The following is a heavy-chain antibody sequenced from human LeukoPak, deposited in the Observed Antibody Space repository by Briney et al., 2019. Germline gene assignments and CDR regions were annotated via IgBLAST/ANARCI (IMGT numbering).Heavy chain of an antibody. CDR1: GGSTSSYY. CDR3: ARTFLAYYFSIDV. Sequence: PSETLSLTCTVSGGSTSSYYWSWIRQPPGKGLEWIGDIYYSGSTNYNPSLKSRVTISVDTSKNQFSLKLSSVTAADTAVYYCARTFLAYYFSIDVWGKGTTVTVSS. D-gene: IGHD3-3*02. J-gene: IGHJ6*03. CDR2: IYYSGST. V-gene: IGHV4-59*01.